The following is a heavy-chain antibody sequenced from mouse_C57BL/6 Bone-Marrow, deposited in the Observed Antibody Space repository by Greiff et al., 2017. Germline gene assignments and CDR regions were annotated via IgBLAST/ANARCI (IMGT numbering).Heavy chain of an antibody. J-gene: IGHJ3*01. Sequence: EVQGVESGGGLVQPKGSLKLSCAASGFSFNTYAMNWVRQAPGKGLEWVARIRSKSNNYATYYDDSVKDRFTISRDASESMLYLKMNNLETADTALYYCVGSYDGGFAYWGQGTLVTVSA. CDR3: VGSYDGGFAY. V-gene: IGHV10-1*01. CDR1: GFSFNTYA. D-gene: IGHD2-12*01. CDR2: IRSKSNNYAT.